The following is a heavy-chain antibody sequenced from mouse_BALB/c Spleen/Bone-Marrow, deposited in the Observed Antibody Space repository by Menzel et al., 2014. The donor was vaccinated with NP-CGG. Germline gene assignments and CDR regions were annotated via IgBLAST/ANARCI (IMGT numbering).Heavy chain of an antibody. J-gene: IGHJ3*01. CDR2: INPGSGGI. CDR1: GYAFTNYW. V-gene: IGHV1-54*02. Sequence: QVQLQQSGVELVRPGTSVKVSCKASGYAFTNYWIEWVKQRPGQGLEWIGVINPGSGGINYNEKFKGKATLTADKSSNTAXMQLSSLTSDDSAVYFCARELGRGFAYWGRGTLVTVSA. CDR3: ARELGRGFAY. D-gene: IGHD4-1*01.